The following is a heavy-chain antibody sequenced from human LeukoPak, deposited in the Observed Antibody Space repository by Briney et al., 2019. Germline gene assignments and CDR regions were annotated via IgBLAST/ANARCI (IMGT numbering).Heavy chain of an antibody. CDR3: VGDSGWWLCDY. Sequence: PSETLSLTCTVSGGSITTNYYFWGWDRHSPGKGLEWMGNIQYNGILHHNPTLKSRVTISQDTSKNQFHLELSSVAAADTAMYYWVGDSGWWLCDYRGQGILVTVST. J-gene: IGHJ4*02. CDR1: GGSITTNYYF. V-gene: IGHV4-39*06. CDR2: IQYNGIL. D-gene: IGHD2-15*01.